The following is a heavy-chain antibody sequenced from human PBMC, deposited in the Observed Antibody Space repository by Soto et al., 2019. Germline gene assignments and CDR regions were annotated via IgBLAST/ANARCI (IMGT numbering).Heavy chain of an antibody. CDR1: GLPFSTYS. CDR2: ITTSSSFR. J-gene: IGHJ4*02. V-gene: IGHV3-21*01. Sequence: GGSPRLSCAASGLPFSTYSMNWVRQDPGKGLEWVADITTSSSFRFYADSVKGRFTISRDDAKNSLYLQMNSLRAEDTGVYYCARDLGVALATLTLDYWGQGTLVTVSS. D-gene: IGHD2-15*01. CDR3: ARDLGVALATLTLDY.